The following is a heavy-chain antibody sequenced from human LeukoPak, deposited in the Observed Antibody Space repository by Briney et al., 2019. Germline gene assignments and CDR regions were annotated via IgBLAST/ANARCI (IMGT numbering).Heavy chain of an antibody. CDR3: ARPRGYSGYDWASDY. D-gene: IGHD5-12*01. Sequence: GESLKISCKGSGYSFTSYWIGWVRQMPGKGLEWMGVIYPGDSDTRYSPSFQGQVTISADKSISTAYLQWSSLKASDTAMYYCARPRGYSGYDWASDYWGQGTLVTVSS. J-gene: IGHJ4*02. V-gene: IGHV5-51*01. CDR2: IYPGDSDT. CDR1: GYSFTSYW.